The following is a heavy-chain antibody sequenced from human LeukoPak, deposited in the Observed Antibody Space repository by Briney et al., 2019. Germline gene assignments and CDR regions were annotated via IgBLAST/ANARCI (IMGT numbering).Heavy chain of an antibody. CDR3: AKGGVAALFDY. D-gene: IGHD6-13*01. CDR1: GFTSSIFA. J-gene: IGHJ4*02. Sequence: PGGSLRLSCAASGFTSSIFAMHAVRQAPAKRLEWVSVISYEGSNQYYAVSVKGRFTISRDNSKNTLYLQMNSLRAEDTAVYYCAKGGVAALFDYWGQGTLVTVSS. CDR2: ISYEGSNQ. V-gene: IGHV3-30*18.